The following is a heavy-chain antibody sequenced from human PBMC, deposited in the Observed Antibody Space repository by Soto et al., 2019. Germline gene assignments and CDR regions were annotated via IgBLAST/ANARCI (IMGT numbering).Heavy chain of an antibody. CDR3: TTDMVSYSSGWAFQH. D-gene: IGHD6-19*01. Sequence: PGGSLRLSCAASGFTFSNAWMNWVRQAPGKGLEWVGRIKSKTDGGTTDYAAPVKGRFTISRDDSRNTLYLQMNSLKTEDTAVYYCTTDMVSYSSGWAFQHWGQGTLVTASS. CDR2: IKSKTDGGTT. V-gene: IGHV3-15*07. J-gene: IGHJ1*01. CDR1: GFTFSNAW.